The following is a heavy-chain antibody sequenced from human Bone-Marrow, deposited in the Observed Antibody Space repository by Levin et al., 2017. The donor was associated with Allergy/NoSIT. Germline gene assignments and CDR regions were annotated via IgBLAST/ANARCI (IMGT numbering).Heavy chain of an antibody. CDR3: AKDDYAQGPLHS. Sequence: PGGSLRLSCAASGFTFSNYWMTWVRQAPGKGLEFVANIREDGNEEYYADSVKGRFTISRDNAKTSLHLQRNGLRVDDTAVYYCAKDDYAQGPLHSWGQGTLVTVSS. J-gene: IGHJ4*02. CDR2: IREDGNEE. V-gene: IGHV3-7*01. CDR1: GFTFSNYW. D-gene: IGHD2-2*01.